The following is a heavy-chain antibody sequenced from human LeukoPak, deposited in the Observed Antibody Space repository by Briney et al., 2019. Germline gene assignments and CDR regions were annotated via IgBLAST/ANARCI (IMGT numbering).Heavy chain of an antibody. Sequence: PGTSLRLSCAASGFTVSSNYMSWVRQAPGKGLEWVSVIYSGGSTYYADSVKGRFTISRDNSKNTLYLQMNSLRAEDTAVYYCAKVPTDIVVVPAAITHGVGYFDYWGQGTLVTVSS. J-gene: IGHJ4*02. CDR1: GFTVSSNY. D-gene: IGHD2-2*01. CDR2: IYSGGST. CDR3: AKVPTDIVVVPAAITHGVGYFDY. V-gene: IGHV3-53*01.